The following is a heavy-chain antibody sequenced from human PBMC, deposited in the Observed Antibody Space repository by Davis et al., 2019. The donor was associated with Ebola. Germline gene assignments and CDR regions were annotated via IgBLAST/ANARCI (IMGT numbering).Heavy chain of an antibody. CDR2: INPTGRTT. V-gene: IGHV1-46*01. Sequence: ASVKVSCKASGYTFTNYYIHWVRQAPGQGLEWMGIINPTGRTTSYAQKFQGRVTMTRDTSTITVYMELSSLRSEDTAVYYCAGALWSGYPYYFDYWGQGTLVTVSS. CDR3: AGALWSGYPYYFDY. CDR1: GYTFTNYY. J-gene: IGHJ4*02. D-gene: IGHD3-3*01.